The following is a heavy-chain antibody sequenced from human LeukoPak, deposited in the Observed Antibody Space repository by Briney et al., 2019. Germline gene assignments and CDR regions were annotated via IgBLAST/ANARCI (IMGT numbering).Heavy chain of an antibody. D-gene: IGHD7-27*01. Sequence: PGGSLRLSCVVSGFTFSGYGLSWVRQTPGKGLEWVSATSYSGDGAYYADSVRGRFTASRDSSTNTYYLQMNSLRAEDTAVYYCARGVRTGGGHYFDYWGQGTLVTVSS. J-gene: IGHJ4*02. CDR2: TSYSGDGA. V-gene: IGHV3-23*01. CDR1: GFTFSGYG. CDR3: ARGVRTGGGHYFDY.